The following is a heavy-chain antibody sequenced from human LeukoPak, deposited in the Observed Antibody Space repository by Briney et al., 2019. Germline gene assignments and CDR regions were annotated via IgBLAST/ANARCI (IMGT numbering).Heavy chain of an antibody. J-gene: IGHJ3*02. V-gene: IGHV3-33*01. D-gene: IGHD6-13*01. CDR3: ARASVYGSRYNGAFDI. CDR1: GFTFSSYG. Sequence: GGSLRLSCAASGFTFSSYGMHWVRQAPGKGLEWVAVIWYDGSNKYYADSVKGRFTISRDNAKNSLYLQMNSLRAEDTAVYYCARASVYGSRYNGAFDIWGQGTMVTVSS. CDR2: IWYDGSNK.